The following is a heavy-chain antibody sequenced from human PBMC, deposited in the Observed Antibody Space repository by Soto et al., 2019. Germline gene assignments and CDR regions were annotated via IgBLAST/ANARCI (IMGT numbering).Heavy chain of an antibody. V-gene: IGHV3-73*01. J-gene: IGHJ5*02. D-gene: IGHD6-19*01. Sequence: EVQLVESGGGLVQPGGSLKLSCAASGFTFSGSAMHWVRQASGTGLEWVGRIRSKPNSYATTYAASVTGRFTISRDDSENTAYLQMNSLKTEYTAVYYCTHEISVAGTRFDPWGQGTLVTVSS. CDR1: GFTFSGSA. CDR3: THEISVAGTRFDP. CDR2: IRSKPNSYAT.